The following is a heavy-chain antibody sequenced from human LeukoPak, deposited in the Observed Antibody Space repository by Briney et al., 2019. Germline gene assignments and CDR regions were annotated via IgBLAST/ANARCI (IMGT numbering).Heavy chain of an antibody. CDR3: ARLTTPFDY. CDR1: GYSISSGYY. V-gene: IGHV4-38-2*01. J-gene: IGHJ4*02. CDR2: IYHSGST. D-gene: IGHD4/OR15-4a*01. Sequence: SETLSLTCAVSGYSISSGYYWGWIRQPPGKGLEWIGSIYHSGSTYYNPSLKSRVAISVDTSKNQFSLKLSSVTAADTAVYYCARLTTPFDYWGQGTLVTVSS.